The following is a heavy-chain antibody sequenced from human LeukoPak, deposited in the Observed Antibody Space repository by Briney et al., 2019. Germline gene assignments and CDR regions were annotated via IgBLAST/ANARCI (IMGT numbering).Heavy chain of an antibody. CDR3: AKAEQQLSYTYDAFDI. CDR1: GLSIADYT. J-gene: IGHJ3*02. Sequence: GGSLRLSCEASGLSIADYTMHWVRQVPGKGLEWVSLISRNGVATKYADSVRGRFTISRDNSKNSLFLQMNTLRTEDTALYYCAKAEQQLSYTYDAFDIWGQGTMVTVSS. V-gene: IGHV3-43*01. D-gene: IGHD6-13*01. CDR2: ISRNGVAT.